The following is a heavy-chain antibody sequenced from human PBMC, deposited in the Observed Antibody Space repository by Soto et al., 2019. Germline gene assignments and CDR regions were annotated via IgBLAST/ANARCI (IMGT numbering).Heavy chain of an antibody. CDR1: GGTFSNSP. J-gene: IGHJ4*02. CDR3: ARDQVGASSFDY. V-gene: IGHV1-69*08. D-gene: IGHD1-26*01. Sequence: QVQLVQSGAELRKPGPAVKLSCKASGGTFSNSPISWVRQIPGQGPEWMGRIIPSPARTIYSRKFRGRVTLTAEKSTQTVYMTLSSLTTEDSGVYYCARDQVGASSFDYWGQGTLVTVSS. CDR2: IIPSPART.